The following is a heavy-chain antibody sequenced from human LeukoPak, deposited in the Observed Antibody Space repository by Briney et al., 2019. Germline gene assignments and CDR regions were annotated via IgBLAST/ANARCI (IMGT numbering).Heavy chain of an antibody. Sequence: GRSLSLSCVASGFSSTNYDIHWVRQAPGRGLEWVAVTSLDGSTKLYTDTVRGRFIISRDNSKNTLYLQMDSLRAEDTAVYYCARDLTLGKPDYFDHWGQGTLVTVSS. V-gene: IGHV3-30-3*01. CDR3: ARDLTLGKPDYFDH. CDR2: TSLDGSTK. J-gene: IGHJ4*02. D-gene: IGHD7-27*01. CDR1: GFSSTNYD.